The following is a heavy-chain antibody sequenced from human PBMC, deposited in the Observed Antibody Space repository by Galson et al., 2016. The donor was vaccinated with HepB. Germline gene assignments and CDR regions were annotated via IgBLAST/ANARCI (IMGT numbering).Heavy chain of an antibody. Sequence: SLRLSCAASGISLSRNSMNWVRQAPGKGLEWVSSMSSNRRWINYVDSVRGRFTISRDDAKNSLYLQMNGLRAEDTAVYFCARDFRGSTIPARDFDYWGQGTLVTVSS. CDR3: ARDFRGSTIPARDFDY. V-gene: IGHV3-21*01. CDR2: MSSNRRWI. J-gene: IGHJ4*02. D-gene: IGHD2-2*01. CDR1: GISLSRNS.